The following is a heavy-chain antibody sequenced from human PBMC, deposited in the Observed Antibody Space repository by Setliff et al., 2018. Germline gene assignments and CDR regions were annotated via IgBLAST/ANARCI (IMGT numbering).Heavy chain of an antibody. CDR1: GFTFSSYG. V-gene: IGHV3-30*18. D-gene: IGHD3-10*01. CDR3: AKAWAPRGSGFIYFDY. J-gene: IGHJ4*02. CDR2: ISYDGSNK. Sequence: PGGSLRLSCAASGFTFSSYGMHWVRQAPGKGLEWVAVISYDGSNKYYADSVKGRFTISRDNSKNTLYLQMNSLRAEDTAVYYCAKAWAPRGSGFIYFDYWGQGTLVTVS.